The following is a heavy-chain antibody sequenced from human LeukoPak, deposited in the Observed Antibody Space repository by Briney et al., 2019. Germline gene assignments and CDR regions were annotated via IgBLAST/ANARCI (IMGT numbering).Heavy chain of an antibody. CDR3: ARDSWGLGGYFDL. CDR1: GYSFTGYF. J-gene: IGHJ2*01. Sequence: GTSVMVSCKASGYSFTGYFMHWVRQAPGQGLECMGWINPNSGGTNYAQKFQGRVTMTRDTSISTVYMELSRLRSDDTAVYYCARDSWGLGGYFDLLGRGTLVTVSS. CDR2: INPNSGGT. D-gene: IGHD7-27*01. V-gene: IGHV1-2*02.